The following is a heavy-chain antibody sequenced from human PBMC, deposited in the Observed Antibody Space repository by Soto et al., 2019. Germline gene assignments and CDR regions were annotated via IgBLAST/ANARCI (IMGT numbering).Heavy chain of an antibody. CDR2: ISGDSSSK. D-gene: IGHD6-6*01. V-gene: IGHV3-48*02. J-gene: IGHJ4*02. CDR3: ARGGAARPDY. CDR1: GFTFTSLG. Sequence: EVQLVESGGGLVQPGGSLKLSCATSGFTFTSLGINWVRQARRKGLEWVSYISGDSSSKHYAGSVQRRFTISRHNARKSVYRQMNSLRDGDTAVYYCARGGAARPDYWGQGTRVTVSS.